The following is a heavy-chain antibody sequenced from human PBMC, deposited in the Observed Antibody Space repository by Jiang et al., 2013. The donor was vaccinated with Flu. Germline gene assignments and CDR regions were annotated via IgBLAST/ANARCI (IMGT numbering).Heavy chain of an antibody. CDR3: ARAAEWYDSSGYYSYQFDF. D-gene: IGHD3-22*01. CDR2: ISGSSRYK. CDR1: GFAFTTYA. J-gene: IGHJ4*02. Sequence: QLLESGGALVQPGGSLRLSCTASGFAFTTYAISWVRQAPGKGLEWVSCISGSSRYKYSADSVRGRFTTSRDNAKNSLYLQMDSLRAEDTAIYYCARAAEWYDSSGYYSYQFDFWGQGTPVTVSS. V-gene: IGHV3-21*01.